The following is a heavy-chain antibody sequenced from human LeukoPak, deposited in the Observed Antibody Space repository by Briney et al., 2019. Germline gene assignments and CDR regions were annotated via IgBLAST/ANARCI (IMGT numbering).Heavy chain of an antibody. J-gene: IGHJ4*02. CDR2: ISSNGGST. CDR1: GFTFSSYA. D-gene: IGHD6-19*01. Sequence: GGSLSLSCSASGFTFSSYAMHWVRQAPGKGLEYVSAISSNGGSTYYADSVKGRFTISRDNSKNTLYLQMSSLRAEDTAVYYCVKDWHRYSSGWNAGLFDYWGQGTLVTVSS. V-gene: IGHV3-64D*09. CDR3: VKDWHRYSSGWNAGLFDY.